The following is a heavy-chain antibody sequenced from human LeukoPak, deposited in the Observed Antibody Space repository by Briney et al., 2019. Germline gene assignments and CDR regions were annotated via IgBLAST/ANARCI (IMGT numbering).Heavy chain of an antibody. CDR2: ISANNGNT. CDR1: GYTFTSFG. Sequence: VASVKVSCKASGYTFTSFGITWVRQTPGQGLEWMGWISANNGNTNYAQNLQGRVTMTTDTSTSTAYMELRSLRSDDTAVYYCARDLRYFDWLLSRLDAFDIWGQGTMVTVSS. D-gene: IGHD3-9*01. CDR3: ARDLRYFDWLLSRLDAFDI. V-gene: IGHV1-18*01. J-gene: IGHJ3*02.